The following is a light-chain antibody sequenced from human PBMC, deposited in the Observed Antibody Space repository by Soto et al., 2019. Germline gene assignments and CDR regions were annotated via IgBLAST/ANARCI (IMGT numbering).Light chain of an antibody. Sequence: DIQMTQSPSTLSASVGDRVTLTCRASQSVSGHLAWYQHKPGKAPKLLIYEASTMQSGVPSRFSGGGSGTEFTLTISSLQPEDVATYYCQKYNNSPRTFGQGTKVEIK. CDR1: QSVSGH. CDR3: QKYNNSPRT. CDR2: EAS. J-gene: IGKJ1*01. V-gene: IGKV1-27*01.